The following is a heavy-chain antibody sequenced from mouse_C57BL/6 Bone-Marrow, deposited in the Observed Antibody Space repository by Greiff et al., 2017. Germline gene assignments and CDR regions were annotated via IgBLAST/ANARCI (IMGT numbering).Heavy chain of an antibody. Sequence: VQLQESGPELVKPGASVKISCKASGYAFSSSWMNWVKQRPGKGLEWIGRIYPGDGDTNYNGKFKGKATLTADKSSSTAYMQLSSLTSEDSAVYFCARSSPIYYYGSSYVFDVWGTGTTVTVSS. J-gene: IGHJ1*03. D-gene: IGHD1-1*01. CDR1: GYAFSSSW. V-gene: IGHV1-82*01. CDR3: ARSSPIYYYGSSYVFDV. CDR2: IYPGDGDT.